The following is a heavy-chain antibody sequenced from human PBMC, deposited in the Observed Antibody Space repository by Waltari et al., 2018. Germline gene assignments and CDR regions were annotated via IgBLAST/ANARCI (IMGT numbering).Heavy chain of an antibody. CDR2: IWDDGSKQ. CDR1: GFSLTSYG. J-gene: IGHJ4*02. D-gene: IGHD6-13*01. V-gene: IGHV3-33*01. Sequence: QVQLVESGGGVVQPGTSLRLSCAASGFSLTSYGMHWVRQAPGKGLGWVAVIWDDGSKQYYADSVKGRFTISRDISKSTLYLQMNSLGPQDTAVYYCARQGYSGTSLTYDYWGQGTQVTVSS. CDR3: ARQGYSGTSLTYDY.